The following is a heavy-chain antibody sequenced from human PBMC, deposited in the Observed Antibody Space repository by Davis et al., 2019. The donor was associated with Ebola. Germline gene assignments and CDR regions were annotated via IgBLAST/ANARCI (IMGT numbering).Heavy chain of an antibody. Sequence: ASVKVSCKASGYTFTSYGISWVRQAPGQGLEWMGWISAYNGNTNYAQKLQGRVTMTTDTSTSTAYMELRSLRSDDTAVYYCARSASCGGDCYYFDYWGQGTLVSVSS. D-gene: IGHD2-21*02. CDR1: GYTFTSYG. V-gene: IGHV1-18*01. CDR3: ARSASCGGDCYYFDY. CDR2: ISAYNGNT. J-gene: IGHJ4*02.